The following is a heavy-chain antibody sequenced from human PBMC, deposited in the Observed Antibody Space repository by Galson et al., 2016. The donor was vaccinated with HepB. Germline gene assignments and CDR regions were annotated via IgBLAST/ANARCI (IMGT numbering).Heavy chain of an antibody. Sequence: SLRLSCAASGFTFSRYEMNWVRQASGKGLEWVSYISSSGTTIYYADSVKGRFTISRDNAKNSLYLQMNSLTGEDTAVYYCARMFPLYSGGWYVRGDGWVDSWRQGTLVTVSS. V-gene: IGHV3-48*03. J-gene: IGHJ5*01. CDR1: GFTFSRYE. CDR3: ARMFPLYSGGWYVRGDGWVDS. CDR2: ISSSGTTI. D-gene: IGHD6-19*01.